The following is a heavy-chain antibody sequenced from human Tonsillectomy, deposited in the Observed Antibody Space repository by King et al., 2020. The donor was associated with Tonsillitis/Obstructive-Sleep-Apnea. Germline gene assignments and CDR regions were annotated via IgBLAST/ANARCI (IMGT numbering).Heavy chain of an antibody. V-gene: IGHV3-30*18. Sequence: VQLVESGGGVVQPGRSLRLSCAASGFTFSSYGMHWVRQAPGKGLEWVAVISYDGSNKHYADSVKGRFTISRDNSKNTLYLQMNSLRAEDTAVYYCAKVDYWGQGTLVTVSS. CDR3: AKVDY. J-gene: IGHJ4*02. CDR1: GFTFSSYG. CDR2: ISYDGSNK.